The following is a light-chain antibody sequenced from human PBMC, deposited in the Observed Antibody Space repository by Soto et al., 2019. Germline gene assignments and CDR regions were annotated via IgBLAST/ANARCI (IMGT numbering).Light chain of an antibody. CDR3: SSYAGNNVGV. CDR2: DVT. V-gene: IGLV2-8*01. Sequence: QSALTQPPSASGSPGQSVTISCTGTRSDVGRYNYVSWYRQYPGKAPKLIIYDVTKRPSGVPDRFSGSKSGNTASLTVSGLQAEDEADYYCSSYAGNNVGVFGGGTQLTVL. CDR1: RSDVGRYNY. J-gene: IGLJ3*02.